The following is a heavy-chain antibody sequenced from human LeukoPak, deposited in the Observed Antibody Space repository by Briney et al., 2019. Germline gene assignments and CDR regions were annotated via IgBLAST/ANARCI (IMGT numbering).Heavy chain of an antibody. V-gene: IGHV3-74*01. Sequence: GGSLRLSCAASGFSFSSYWMHWVRQAPGKGPVWVSRINTDGSSISYADSVKGRFTISRDNAKNTLYLQMNSLRAEDTAVYYCARIPASGTALECRGQGTLVTVSS. CDR3: ARIPASGTALEC. CDR2: INTDGSSI. J-gene: IGHJ4*02. D-gene: IGHD2-2*01. CDR1: GFSFSSYW.